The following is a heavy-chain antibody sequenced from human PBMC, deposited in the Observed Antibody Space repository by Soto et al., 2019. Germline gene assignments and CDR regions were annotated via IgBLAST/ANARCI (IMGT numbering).Heavy chain of an antibody. CDR3: ARGRRGYSYGYPNYYYYGMDV. CDR1: GGSVSSGSYY. CDR2: IYYSGST. J-gene: IGHJ6*02. D-gene: IGHD5-18*01. Sequence: SETLSLTCTVSGGSVSSGSYYWSWIRQPPGKGLEWIGYIYYSGSTNYNPSLKSRVTISVDTSKNQFSLKLSSVTAADTAVYYCARGRRGYSYGYPNYYYYGMDVWGQGTTVTVSS. V-gene: IGHV4-61*01.